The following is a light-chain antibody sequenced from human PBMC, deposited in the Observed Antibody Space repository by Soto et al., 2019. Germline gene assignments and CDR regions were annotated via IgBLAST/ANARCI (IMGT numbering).Light chain of an antibody. J-gene: IGKJ3*01. CDR1: QNIDYY. CDR3: PHRKSWPIT. CDR2: DTF. Sequence: EIVLTQSPATLSLSPGESATLSCRASQNIDYYLHWCQQKPGQSPRLVIYDTFNRATGVPVRFRGVGADRYLTLTVSDLEPEDFAFYYCPHRKSWPITVGTGTKVDIK. V-gene: IGKV3-11*02.